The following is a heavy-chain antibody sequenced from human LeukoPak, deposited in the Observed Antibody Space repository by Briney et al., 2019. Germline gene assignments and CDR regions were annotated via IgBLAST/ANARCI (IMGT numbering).Heavy chain of an antibody. CDR2: IFYVGST. V-gene: IGHV4-59*11. Sequence: SETLSLTCTVSGDSIGGHYWSWIRQPPGKGLEWIGYIFYVGSTNYNPSLKSRVTISVDTSKNQFSLKLNSVTAADTAVYYCARDYYDSRGEAFDIWGQGTMVTVSS. CDR3: ARDYYDSRGEAFDI. J-gene: IGHJ3*02. CDR1: GDSIGGHY. D-gene: IGHD3-22*01.